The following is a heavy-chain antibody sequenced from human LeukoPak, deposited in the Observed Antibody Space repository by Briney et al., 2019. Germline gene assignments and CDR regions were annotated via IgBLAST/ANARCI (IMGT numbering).Heavy chain of an antibody. V-gene: IGHV3-23*01. D-gene: IGHD3-22*01. Sequence: PGGSLRLSCAASGFTFSSYAMSWVRQAPGKGLEWVSAISGSGGSTYYADSVKGRFTISRDNSKNTLYLQMNSLRAEDTAVYYCARRRYYYDSSGRTTYYYMDVWGKGITVTVSS. CDR1: GFTFSSYA. CDR3: ARRRYYYDSSGRTTYYYMDV. J-gene: IGHJ6*03. CDR2: ISGSGGST.